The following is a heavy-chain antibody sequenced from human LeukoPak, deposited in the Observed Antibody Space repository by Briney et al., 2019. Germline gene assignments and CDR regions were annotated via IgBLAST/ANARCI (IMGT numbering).Heavy chain of an antibody. Sequence: SETLSLTCSVSGGSIISSNYYWGWIRQPPGKGLEWIGSIYQSGSGSSYYNPSLKSRVTISGDTSKNQFFLRLSSVTAADTAVYYCASTLRFLPYRRFDYWGQGTLVTLPS. V-gene: IGHV4-39*01. CDR2: IYQSGSGSS. CDR1: GGSIISSNYY. J-gene: IGHJ4*02. D-gene: IGHD3-3*01. CDR3: ASTLRFLPYRRFDY.